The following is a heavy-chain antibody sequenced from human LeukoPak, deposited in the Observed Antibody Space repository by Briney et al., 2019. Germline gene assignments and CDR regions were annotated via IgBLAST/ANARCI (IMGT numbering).Heavy chain of an antibody. CDR1: GFSFFNFA. D-gene: IGHD4-17*01. J-gene: IGHJ4*02. CDR2: IDNTGGNT. CDR3: AKDWATVTTVDY. Sequence: GGSLRLSCAASGFSFFNFAMRWFRQTPGKGLEWVSFIDNTGGNTYYADSVKGRFAISRDSSKNTLYLQMNSLRAEDTAVYYCAKDWATVTTVDYWGQGTLVTVSS. V-gene: IGHV3-23*01.